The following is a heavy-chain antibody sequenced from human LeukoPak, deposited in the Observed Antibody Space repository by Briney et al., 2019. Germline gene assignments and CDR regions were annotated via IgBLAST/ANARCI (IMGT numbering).Heavy chain of an antibody. V-gene: IGHV3-23*01. CDR2: ISGSGGST. J-gene: IGHJ4*02. Sequence: GGSLRLSCAASGFTFSSYAMSWVRQAPGKGLEWVSAISGSGGSTYYADSVKGRFTISRDNAKNSLYLQMNSLRAEDTAVYYCARGRQGYHFDYWGQGTLVTVSS. D-gene: IGHD5-18*01. CDR3: ARGRQGYHFDY. CDR1: GFTFSSYA.